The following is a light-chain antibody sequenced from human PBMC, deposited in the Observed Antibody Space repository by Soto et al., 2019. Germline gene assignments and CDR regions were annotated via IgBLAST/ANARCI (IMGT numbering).Light chain of an antibody. J-gene: IGKJ1*01. CDR3: QQDYNLPPT. V-gene: IGKV3D-7*01. Sequence: DIVLTQTPGTLSLSPGERATLSCRASQRVGSNYLAWYQQNPGQPPRLLIYGASTRATGIPARFSGSGSGTDFTLTISSLQPEDFAVYYCQQDYNLPPTFGQGTKVDIK. CDR1: QRVGSNY. CDR2: GAS.